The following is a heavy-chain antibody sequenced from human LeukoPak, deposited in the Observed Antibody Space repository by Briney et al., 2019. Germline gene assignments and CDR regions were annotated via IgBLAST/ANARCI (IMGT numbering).Heavy chain of an antibody. CDR3: ASSMEYQLLYRDAFDI. J-gene: IGHJ3*02. V-gene: IGHV3-11*04. D-gene: IGHD2-2*02. Sequence: GGSLRLSCAASGFTFSDYYMSWIRQAPGKGLEWVSYISSSGSTIYYADSVKGRFTISRDNAKNSLYLQMNSLRAEDTAVYYCASSMEYQLLYRDAFDIWGQGTMVTVSS. CDR2: ISSSGSTI. CDR1: GFTFSDYY.